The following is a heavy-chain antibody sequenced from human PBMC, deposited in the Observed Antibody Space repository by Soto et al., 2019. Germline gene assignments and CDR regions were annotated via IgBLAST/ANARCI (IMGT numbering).Heavy chain of an antibody. CDR1: GDSVSGNSAA. Sequence: SQTLSLTCVISGDSVSGNSAAWNWIRQSPSRGLEWLGRTYYRSKWYNDYAVSVKSRITVTPDTSKNQFSLHLNSVTPEETAVYYCARSRREEVAGYTLDNWGQAILVTVSA. D-gene: IGHD2-15*01. CDR2: TYYRSKWYN. J-gene: IGHJ4*02. V-gene: IGHV6-1*01. CDR3: ARSRREEVAGYTLDN.